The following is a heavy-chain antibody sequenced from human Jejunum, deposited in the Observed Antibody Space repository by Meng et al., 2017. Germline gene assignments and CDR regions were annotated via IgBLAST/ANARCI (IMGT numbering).Heavy chain of an antibody. Sequence: GESLKISCAASGFTFSSCPMSWVRQAPGKGLEWVSVISDSGGRTYYADSVKGRFTISRDNSMNTLYLQMDSLRAEDTVVYYCAKGQTNSWYYFDNWGQGTLVTVSS. V-gene: IGHV3-23*01. J-gene: IGHJ4*02. CDR1: GFTFSSCP. D-gene: IGHD6-13*01. CDR3: AKGQTNSWYYFDN. CDR2: ISDSGGRT.